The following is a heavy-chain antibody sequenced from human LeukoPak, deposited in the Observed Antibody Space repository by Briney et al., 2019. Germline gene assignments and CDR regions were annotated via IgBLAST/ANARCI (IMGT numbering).Heavy chain of an antibody. CDR3: AKVSLNMVNDVFDI. Sequence: PGGSLRLSCAASGFIFSSYGMHWVRQAPDKGLEWVAFIRYDGSRKYYADSVKGRFTISRDNSKNTLMNGLRAEDTAMYYCAKVSLNMVNDVFDIWGQGTMVSVSS. CDR1: GFIFSSYG. CDR2: IRYDGSRK. D-gene: IGHD4/OR15-4a*01. V-gene: IGHV3-30*02. J-gene: IGHJ3*02.